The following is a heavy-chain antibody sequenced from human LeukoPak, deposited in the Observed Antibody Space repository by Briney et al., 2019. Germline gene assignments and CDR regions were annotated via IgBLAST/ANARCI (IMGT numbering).Heavy chain of an antibody. CDR3: ARVASSGWYFVDY. Sequence: SETLSLTCTVSGGSISSYYWSWIRKPAGKGLEWIGRIYTSGSTNYNPSLKSRVTMSVDTSKNQFSLKLSSVTAADTAVYYCARVASSGWYFVDYWGQGTLVTVSS. CDR1: GGSISSYY. V-gene: IGHV4-4*07. D-gene: IGHD6-19*01. J-gene: IGHJ4*02. CDR2: IYTSGST.